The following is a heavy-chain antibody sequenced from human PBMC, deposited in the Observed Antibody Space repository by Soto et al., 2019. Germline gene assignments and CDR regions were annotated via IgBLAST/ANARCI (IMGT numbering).Heavy chain of an antibody. J-gene: IGHJ4*02. CDR1: GYSFTSYW. CDR2: IYPGDSDT. V-gene: IGHV5-51*01. Sequence: GESLKISCKGSGYSFTSYWIGWVRQMPGKGLEWTGIIYPGDSDTRYSPSFQGQVTISADKSISTAYLQWSSLKASDTAMYYCARQGISGWYQGHIGYWGQGTLVTVSS. CDR3: ARQGISGWYQGHIGY. D-gene: IGHD6-19*01.